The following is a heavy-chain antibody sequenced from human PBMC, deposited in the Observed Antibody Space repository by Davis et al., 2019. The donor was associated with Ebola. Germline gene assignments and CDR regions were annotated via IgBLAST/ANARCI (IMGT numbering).Heavy chain of an antibody. CDR3: ARGSLYYDFWSGYPKVYYYGMDV. CDR2: IWYDGSNT. D-gene: IGHD3-3*01. CDR1: GFTFSSYG. Sequence: GESLKISCAASGFTFSSYGMHWVRQAPGKGLEWVAVIWYDGSNTYYADSVKGRFTISRDNSKNTLYLQMNSLRAEDTAVYYCARGSLYYDFWSGYPKVYYYGMDVWGQGTTVTVSS. V-gene: IGHV3-33*01. J-gene: IGHJ6*02.